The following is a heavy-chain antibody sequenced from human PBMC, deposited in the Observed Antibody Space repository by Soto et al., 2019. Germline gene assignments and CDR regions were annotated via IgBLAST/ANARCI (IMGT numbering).Heavy chain of an antibody. CDR3: ARELAAAAGSFDY. J-gene: IGHJ4*02. CDR2: IIPILGIA. Sequence: QVQLVQSGAEVKKPGSSVKVSCKASGGTFISYTLSWGRQAPGQGLEWMGRIIPILGIANYAQRFQGRVTINADKSTSTAYMELSSLRSEDTDVYYCARELAAAAGSFDYWGQGTLVTVSS. V-gene: IGHV1-69*08. D-gene: IGHD6-13*01. CDR1: GGTFISYT.